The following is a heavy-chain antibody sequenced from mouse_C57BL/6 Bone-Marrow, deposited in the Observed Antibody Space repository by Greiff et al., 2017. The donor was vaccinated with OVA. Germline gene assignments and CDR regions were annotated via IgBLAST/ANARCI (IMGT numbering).Heavy chain of an antibody. Sequence: QVQLQQSGAELTKPGASVKLSCKATGYTFTGYWIEWVTQTPGHGLEWIGEIVPGSGSTNYNEKFKGKATFTADPSSNTAYMQLSSLTTGDSAIYYCARNDYGSSLYYFGYWGQGPTLTVA. CDR1: GYTFTGYW. V-gene: IGHV1-9*01. J-gene: IGHJ2*01. CDR3: ARNDYGSSLYYFGY. D-gene: IGHD1-1*01. CDR2: IVPGSGST.